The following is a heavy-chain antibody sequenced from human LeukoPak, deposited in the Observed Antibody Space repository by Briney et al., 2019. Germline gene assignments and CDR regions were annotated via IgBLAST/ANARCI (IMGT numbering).Heavy chain of an antibody. CDR2: IYYSGST. D-gene: IGHD2-2*01. CDR1: GGSISSSSYY. Sequence: PSETLSLTRTVSGGSISSSSYYWGWIRQPPGKGLEWIGSIYYSGSTYYNPSLKSRVTISVDTSKNQFSLKLSSVTAADTAVYYCARQADIVVVPAAMQFNDAFDIWGQGTMVTVSS. CDR3: ARQADIVVVPAAMQFNDAFDI. J-gene: IGHJ3*02. V-gene: IGHV4-39*01.